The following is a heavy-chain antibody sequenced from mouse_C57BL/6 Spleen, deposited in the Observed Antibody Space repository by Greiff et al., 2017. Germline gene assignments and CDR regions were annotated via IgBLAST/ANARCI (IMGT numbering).Heavy chain of an antibody. V-gene: IGHV1-53*01. CDR1: GYTFTSYW. J-gene: IGHJ4*01. CDR3: ARGATVVARDYAMDY. Sequence: QVQLQQPGTELVKPGASVKLSCKASGYTFTSYWMHWVKQRPGQGLEWIGNINPSNGGTNYNEKFKSKDTLTVDKSSSTAYMQLSSLTSEDSAVYYCARGATVVARDYAMDYWGQGTSVTVAS. D-gene: IGHD1-1*01. CDR2: INPSNGGT.